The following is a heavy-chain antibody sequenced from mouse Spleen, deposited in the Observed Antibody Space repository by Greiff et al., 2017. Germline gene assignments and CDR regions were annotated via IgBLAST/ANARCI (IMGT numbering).Heavy chain of an antibody. J-gene: IGHJ1*01. Sequence: EVRLVESGGGLVQPGGSMKLSCVASGFTFSNYWMNWVRQSPEKGLEWVAEIRLKSNNYATHYAESVKGRFTISRDDSKSSVYLQMNNLRAEDTGIYYCTRRDSWGWYFDVWGAGTTVTVSS. V-gene: IGHV6-6*02. D-gene: IGHD3-3*01. CDR3: TRRDSWGWYFDV. CDR2: IRLKSNNYAT. CDR1: GFTFSNYW.